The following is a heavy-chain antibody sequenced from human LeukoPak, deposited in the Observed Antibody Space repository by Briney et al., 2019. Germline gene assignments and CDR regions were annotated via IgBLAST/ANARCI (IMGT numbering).Heavy chain of an antibody. J-gene: IGHJ4*02. D-gene: IGHD6-6*01. CDR2: ISYDGSNK. CDR3: AKTLNSGSSSPPVAYYFDY. Sequence: GGSLRLSCAASGFTFSSYAMHWVRQAPGKGLEWVAVISYDGSNKYYADSVKGRFTISRDNSKNTLYLQMNSLRAEDTAVYYCAKTLNSGSSSPPVAYYFDYWGQGTLVTVSS. V-gene: IGHV3-30-3*02. CDR1: GFTFSSYA.